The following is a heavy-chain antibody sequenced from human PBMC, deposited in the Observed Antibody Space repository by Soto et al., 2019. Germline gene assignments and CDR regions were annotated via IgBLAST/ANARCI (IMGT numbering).Heavy chain of an antibody. J-gene: IGHJ5*02. D-gene: IGHD2-2*01. V-gene: IGHV1-3*01. CDR3: AREVVAVMSNCFDP. CDR1: GYTLTSYA. CDR2: INVGNGNT. Sequence: QVQLVQGGAEVKEPGASVKVSCRTSGYTLTSYAIHWVRQAPGQRPEWMGWINVGNGNTKYSQSFQHRVTITRDTSASTAYMELSSLRSEDTAVYFCAREVVAVMSNCFDPWGQGTLVTVSS.